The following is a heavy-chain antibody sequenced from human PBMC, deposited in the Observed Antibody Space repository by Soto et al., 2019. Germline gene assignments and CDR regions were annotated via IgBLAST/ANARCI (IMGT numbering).Heavy chain of an antibody. J-gene: IGHJ6*02. Sequence: QVQLQESGPGLVKPSGTLSLTCAVSGGSISSSNWWSWVRQPPGKGLGWIGEIYHSGSTNYNPYLKSPVTISVDKSKNQFSLKLSSVTAADTAVYYCARSYSSSWYYYGMDVWGQGTTVTVSS. CDR3: ARSYSSSWYYYGMDV. CDR1: GGSISSSNW. V-gene: IGHV4-4*02. CDR2: IYHSGST. D-gene: IGHD6-13*01.